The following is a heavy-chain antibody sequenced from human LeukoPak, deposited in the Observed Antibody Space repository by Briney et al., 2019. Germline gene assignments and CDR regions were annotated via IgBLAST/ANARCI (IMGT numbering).Heavy chain of an antibody. Sequence: GGSLRLSCAASGFTFSSYWMHWVRQAPGKGLVWVSNINGDGSTTIYAYSVKGRFTISRDNARNTLFLRMNSLRDEDTAVYYCTRGWHYYDSSGRAFDLWGHGTVVTVSS. D-gene: IGHD3-22*01. CDR2: INGDGSTT. J-gene: IGHJ3*01. V-gene: IGHV3-74*01. CDR1: GFTFSSYW. CDR3: TRGWHYYDSSGRAFDL.